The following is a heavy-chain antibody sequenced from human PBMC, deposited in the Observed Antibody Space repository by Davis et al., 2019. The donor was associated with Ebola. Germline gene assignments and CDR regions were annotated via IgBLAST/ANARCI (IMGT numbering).Heavy chain of an antibody. CDR1: GGSFSGYY. J-gene: IGHJ5*02. CDR2: INHSGST. CDR3: ARAVGRGAWFDP. D-gene: IGHD3-10*01. V-gene: IGHV4-34*01. Sequence: MPSETLSPTCAVYGGSFSGYYWSWIRQPPGKGLEWIGEINHSGSTNYNPSLKSRVTISVDTSKNQFSLKLSSVTAADTAVYYCARAVGRGAWFDPWGQGTLVTVSS.